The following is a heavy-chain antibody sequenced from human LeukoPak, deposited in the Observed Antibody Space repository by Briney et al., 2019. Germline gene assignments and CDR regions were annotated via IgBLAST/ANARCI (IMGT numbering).Heavy chain of an antibody. V-gene: IGHV3-7*01. J-gene: IGHJ6*02. CDR1: GFSFSSNC. CDR2: IKRDGSQK. CDR3: AKNSYYYYYYGMDV. D-gene: IGHD2/OR15-2a*01. Sequence: GGSLRLSCAAPGFSFSSNCMGWVRQAPGKGLEWVAHIKRDGSQKYYLDSVKGRFTISRDNAKNSLYLQMNSLRVEDTAVYYCAKNSYYYYYYGMDVWGQGTTVTVSS.